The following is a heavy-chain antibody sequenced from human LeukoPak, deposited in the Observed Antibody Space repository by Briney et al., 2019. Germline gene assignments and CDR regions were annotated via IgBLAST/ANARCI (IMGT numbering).Heavy chain of an antibody. CDR1: GYTFTGYY. CDR2: MNPNSGGT. Sequence: ASVKVSCKASGYTFTGYYMHWVRQAPGQGLEWMGWMNPNSGGTNYAQKFQGRVTMTRDTSIRTAYMALSRLRSDDTGVYYCARGYRGYSYGYYYYMDVGGKGTTVTVS. D-gene: IGHD5-18*01. J-gene: IGHJ6*03. CDR3: ARGYRGYSYGYYYYMDV. V-gene: IGHV1-2*02.